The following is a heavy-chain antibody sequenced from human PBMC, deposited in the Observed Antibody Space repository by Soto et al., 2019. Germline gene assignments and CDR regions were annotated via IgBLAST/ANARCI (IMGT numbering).Heavy chain of an antibody. D-gene: IGHD3-10*01. J-gene: IGHJ6*02. CDR3: ARAKRITTLDYYYGMDV. CDR2: INHSGST. Sequence: PSETLSLTCAVYGGSFSCYYWSWIRQPPGKGLEWIGEINHSGSTNYNPSLKSRVTISVDTSKNQFSLKLSSVTAADTAVYYCARAKRITTLDYYYGMDVWGQGTTVTVSS. CDR1: GGSFSCYY. V-gene: IGHV4-34*01.